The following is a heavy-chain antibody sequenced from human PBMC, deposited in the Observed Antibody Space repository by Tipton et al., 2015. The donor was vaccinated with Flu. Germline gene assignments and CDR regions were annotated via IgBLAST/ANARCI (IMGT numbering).Heavy chain of an antibody. D-gene: IGHD2-2*01. CDR3: ARDNSLVPGALVY. CDR1: GGSISSYY. V-gene: IGHV4-59*01. J-gene: IGHJ4*02. CDR2: IYYSGTT. Sequence: TLSLTCTVSGGSISSYYWSWIRQPPGKGLEWIGYIYYSGTTNYNPSLRSRVTISVDTSKNKFSLKLSSVNAADTAVYYCARDNSLVPGALVYWGQGTLVTVSS.